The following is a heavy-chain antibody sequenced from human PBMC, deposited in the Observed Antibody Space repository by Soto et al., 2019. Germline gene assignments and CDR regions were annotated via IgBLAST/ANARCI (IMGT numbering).Heavy chain of an antibody. D-gene: IGHD3-10*01. Sequence: QVQLVESGGGVVQPGRSLRLSCAASGFTFSSYGMHWVRQAPGKGLEWVAVIWYDGSNKYYADSVKGRFTISRDNSKNTLYLQMNSLRAEDTAVYYCATDEWGSGCLDYWGQGTLVTVSS. V-gene: IGHV3-33*01. CDR3: ATDEWGSGCLDY. CDR1: GFTFSSYG. J-gene: IGHJ4*02. CDR2: IWYDGSNK.